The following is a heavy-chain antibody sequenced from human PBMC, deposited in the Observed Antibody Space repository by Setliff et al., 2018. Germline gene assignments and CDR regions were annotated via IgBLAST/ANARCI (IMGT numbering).Heavy chain of an antibody. J-gene: IGHJ4*02. Sequence: ASVKVSCKGSGYILSSYGITWVRQVPGQGLEWMGWINNYNFNTQYAQKFQGRVTVTKDTSTTTAYMELRSLRADDTAVYYCARINFYVSSGYYYAPELWGQGTTVTVSS. CDR3: ARINFYVSSGYYYAPEL. D-gene: IGHD3-22*01. V-gene: IGHV1-18*01. CDR2: INNYNFNT. CDR1: GYILSSYG.